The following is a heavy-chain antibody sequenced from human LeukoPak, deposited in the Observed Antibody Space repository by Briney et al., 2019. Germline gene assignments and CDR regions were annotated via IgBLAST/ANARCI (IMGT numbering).Heavy chain of an antibody. CDR3: ARVPYYYDSGGYHYYFDY. CDR1: GGSISSYY. D-gene: IGHD3-22*01. CDR2: IYYTGST. Sequence: SSETLSLTCSVSGGSISSYYWSWIRQLPGQGLEWVGYIYYTGSTNYNPSLKSRVTISVDTSKNQFSLKLSSVTAADTAVYYCARVPYYYDSGGYHYYFDYWGPGTVVTVSS. V-gene: IGHV4-59*01. J-gene: IGHJ4*02.